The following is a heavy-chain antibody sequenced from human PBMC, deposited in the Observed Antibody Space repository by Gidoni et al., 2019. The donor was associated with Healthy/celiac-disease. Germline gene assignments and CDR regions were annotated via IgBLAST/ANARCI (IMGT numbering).Heavy chain of an antibody. CDR3: ARDDHGMYGKLDY. Sequence: QVQLVESGGGVVQPGRSLRLSCAASGFTFSSYAMHWVRQAPGKGLEWVAVISYDGSNKYYADSVKGRFTISRDNSKNTLYLQMNSLRAEDTAVYYCARDDHGMYGKLDYWGQGTLVTVSS. CDR1: GFTFSSYA. J-gene: IGHJ4*02. CDR2: ISYDGSNK. D-gene: IGHD1-26*01. V-gene: IGHV3-30-3*01.